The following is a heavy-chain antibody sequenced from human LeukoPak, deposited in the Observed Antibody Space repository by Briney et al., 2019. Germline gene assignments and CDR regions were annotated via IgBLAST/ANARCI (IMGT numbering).Heavy chain of an antibody. CDR2: FSGSGGST. V-gene: IGHV3-23*01. CDR3: TRVEETATTAAIIRKYSYYYYYMDV. D-gene: IGHD4-11*01. Sequence: GGSLRLSCAASGVTFSSHAMSWVRQAPGKGLGWVLSFSGSGGSTYYADSVKGRFSISRDNAKNSLYMQMSSLRAEDTAVYYCTRVEETATTAAIIRKYSYYYYYMDVWGKGNTVTVSS. J-gene: IGHJ6*03. CDR1: GVTFSSHA.